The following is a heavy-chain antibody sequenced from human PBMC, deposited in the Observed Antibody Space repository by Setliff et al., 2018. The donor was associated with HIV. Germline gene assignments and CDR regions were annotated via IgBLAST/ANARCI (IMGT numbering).Heavy chain of an antibody. CDR3: ARGGNDYGDYNLLRYYYYYYMDV. V-gene: IGHV4-39*07. D-gene: IGHD4-17*01. CDR2: IYFSGTP. CDR1: GGSIGSGSYF. Sequence: SETLSLTCTVSGGSIGSGSYFWTWIRQPAGKGLEWVASIYFSGTPYYNPSLKSRVTISVDTSKNQFSLKLSSVTAADTAVYYCARGGNDYGDYNLLRYYYYYYMDVWGKGTTVTVSS. J-gene: IGHJ6*03.